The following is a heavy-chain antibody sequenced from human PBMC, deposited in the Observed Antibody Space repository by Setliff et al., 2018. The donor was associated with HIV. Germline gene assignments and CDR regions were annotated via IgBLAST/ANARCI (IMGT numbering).Heavy chain of an antibody. CDR3: TRSNWGSTPDFDY. J-gene: IGHJ4*02. D-gene: IGHD7-27*01. V-gene: IGHV3-49*03. Sequence: PGGSLRLSCTASGFTFGDYGMSWFRQAPGKGLEWVSFIRSNTYGGTAEYAASVKGRFAISRDDSKSIAYLQMNGLKIEDTAFYYCTRSNWGSTPDFDYWGQGTMVTVSS. CDR2: IRSNTYGGTA. CDR1: GFTFGDYG.